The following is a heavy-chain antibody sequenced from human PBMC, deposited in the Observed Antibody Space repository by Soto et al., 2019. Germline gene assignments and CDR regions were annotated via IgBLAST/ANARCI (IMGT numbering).Heavy chain of an antibody. CDR3: AKANCGGDCYLDY. V-gene: IGHV3-9*01. D-gene: IGHD2-21*01. J-gene: IGHJ4*02. Sequence: GGSLRLSCAASGFTFDDYAMHWVRQAPGKGLEWVSGISWNSGSIGYADSVKGRFTISRDNAKNSLYLQMNSLRAEDTALYYCAKANCGGDCYLDYWGQGTLVTVSS. CDR1: GFTFDDYA. CDR2: ISWNSGSI.